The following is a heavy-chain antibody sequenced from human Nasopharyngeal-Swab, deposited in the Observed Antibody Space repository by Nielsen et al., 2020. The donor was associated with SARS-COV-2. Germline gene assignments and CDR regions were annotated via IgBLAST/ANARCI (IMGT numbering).Heavy chain of an antibody. D-gene: IGHD3-10*01. J-gene: IGHJ4*02. Sequence: ASVKVSCKASGYTFTSYYMHWVRQAPGQGLEWMGIINPSGGNTGYAQKFQGRVTMTRNTSISTAYMELSSLRSEDTAVYYCARASLLWFGELNYWGQGTLVTVSS. CDR3: ARASLLWFGELNY. V-gene: IGHV1-46*01. CDR1: GYTFTSYY. CDR2: INPSGGNT.